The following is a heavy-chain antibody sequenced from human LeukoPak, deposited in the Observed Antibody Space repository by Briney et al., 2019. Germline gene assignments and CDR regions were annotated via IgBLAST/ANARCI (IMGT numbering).Heavy chain of an antibody. V-gene: IGHV3-30*04. J-gene: IGHJ6*03. Sequence: GGSLKLSCAASGFTFSSYVMHWVRQAPGKGLEWVAIISYDGSNEYYADSVKGRFTISRDNSKNTLYLQMNSLRAADTAVYYCARSLYYFTYMDVWGKGTTVTISS. D-gene: IGHD2/OR15-2a*01. CDR1: GFTFSSYV. CDR3: ARSLYYFTYMDV. CDR2: ISYDGSNE.